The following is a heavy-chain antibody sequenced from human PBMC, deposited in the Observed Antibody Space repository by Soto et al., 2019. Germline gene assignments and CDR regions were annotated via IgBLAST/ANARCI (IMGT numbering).Heavy chain of an antibody. D-gene: IGHD6-6*01. CDR2: IWYDGGNK. V-gene: IGHV3-33*01. J-gene: IGHJ6*02. CDR1: GFTFSSYG. Sequence: QVQLVESGGGVVQPGRSLRLSCAASGFTFSSYGMHWVRQAPGKGLEWVAVIWYDGGNKYYADSVKGRFTISRDNSKNTLYLQMNSLRAEDTAVYYCARDGLGGGIAARRYYYGMDVWGQGTTVTVSS. CDR3: ARDGLGGGIAARRYYYGMDV.